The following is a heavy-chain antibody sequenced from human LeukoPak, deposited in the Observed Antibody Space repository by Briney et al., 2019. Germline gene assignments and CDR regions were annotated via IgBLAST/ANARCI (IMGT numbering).Heavy chain of an antibody. CDR2: ISGSGGST. D-gene: IGHD3-3*01. V-gene: IGHV3-23*01. CDR3: AKGDLFWSGYEGFDP. J-gene: IGHJ5*02. Sequence: GGSLRLSCAASGFTFSSYAMSWVRQAPGKGLEWVSAISGSGGSTYYADSVKGRFTISRDNSKNTLYLQMYSLRAEDTAVYYCAKGDLFWSGYEGFDPWGQGTLVTVSS. CDR1: GFTFSSYA.